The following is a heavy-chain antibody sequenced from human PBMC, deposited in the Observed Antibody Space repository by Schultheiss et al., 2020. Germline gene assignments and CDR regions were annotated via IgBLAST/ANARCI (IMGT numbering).Heavy chain of an antibody. Sequence: GESLKISCAASGFTFSDYYMNWVRQAPGKGLEWVSYISSSSSYIYYADSVKGRFTISRDNAKNTLYLQMNSLRAEDTAVYYCARRGSSWLYYYYMDVWGKGTTVTVSS. D-gene: IGHD6-13*01. CDR2: ISSSSSYI. V-gene: IGHV3-21*05. J-gene: IGHJ6*03. CDR1: GFTFSDYY. CDR3: ARRGSSWLYYYYMDV.